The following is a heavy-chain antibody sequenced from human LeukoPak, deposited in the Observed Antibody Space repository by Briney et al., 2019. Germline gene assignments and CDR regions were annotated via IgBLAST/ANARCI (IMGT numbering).Heavy chain of an antibody. CDR3: ARSPHILTGENFDY. Sequence: GASVTVSCKASGYTFTGYYMHWVRQAPGQGLEWMGWININSGGTNYAQKFQDRVTMTRDTSISTAYMELSRLRSHDTAVYYCARSPHILTGENFDYWGQGTLVTVSS. V-gene: IGHV1-2*02. CDR2: ININSGGT. CDR1: GYTFTGYY. J-gene: IGHJ4*02. D-gene: IGHD3-9*01.